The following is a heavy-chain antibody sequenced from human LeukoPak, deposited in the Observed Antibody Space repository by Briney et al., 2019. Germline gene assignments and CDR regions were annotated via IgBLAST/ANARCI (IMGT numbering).Heavy chain of an antibody. J-gene: IGHJ5*02. Sequence: KPSETLSLTCAVSGGSISSTKTCGDWIRQPPGKGMEWIGTICYTGNTYYNPSLKSRVTISVDTSKNQFSLKLSSVTAADTAVYYCARHGPYFIWFDPWGQGTLVTVSS. CDR1: GGSISSTKTC. V-gene: IGHV4-39*01. CDR3: ARHGPYFIWFDP. D-gene: IGHD2/OR15-2a*01. CDR2: ICYTGNT.